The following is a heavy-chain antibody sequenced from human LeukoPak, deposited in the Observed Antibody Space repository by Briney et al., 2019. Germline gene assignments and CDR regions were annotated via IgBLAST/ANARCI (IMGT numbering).Heavy chain of an antibody. CDR2: IYYSGST. CDR1: GGSISSGGYY. D-gene: IGHD2-15*01. J-gene: IGHJ4*02. Sequence: SETLSLTCTVSGGSISSGGYYWSWIRQHPGKGLEWIGYIYYSGSTYYNPSLKSRVTISVDTSKNQSSLKLSSVTAADTAVYYCARDDGGSYYFDYWGQGTLVTVSS. CDR3: ARDDGGSYYFDY. V-gene: IGHV4-31*03.